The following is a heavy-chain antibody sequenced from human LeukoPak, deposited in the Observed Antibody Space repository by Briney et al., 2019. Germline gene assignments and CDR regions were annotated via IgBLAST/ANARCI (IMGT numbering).Heavy chain of an antibody. V-gene: IGHV3-74*01. J-gene: IGHJ6*02. D-gene: IGHD2-15*01. Sequence: PGGSLRLSCAASGFTFSSYWMHWVRQAPGKGLVWVSRINSDGSSTSYADSVKGRFTISRDNAKNTLYLQMNSLRAEDTAVYYCARLRVGPDYYGMDVWGQGTTVTVSS. CDR3: ARLRVGPDYYGMDV. CDR1: GFTFSSYW. CDR2: INSDGSST.